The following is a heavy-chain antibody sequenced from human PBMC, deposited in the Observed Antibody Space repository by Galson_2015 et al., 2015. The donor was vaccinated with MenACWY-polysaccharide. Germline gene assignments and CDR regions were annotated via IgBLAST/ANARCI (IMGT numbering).Heavy chain of an antibody. CDR3: ARAFGYRWACYFDY. CDR2: IKEDGNEQ. V-gene: IGHV3-7*01. CDR1: GFSFTTYW. D-gene: IGHD5-12*01. J-gene: IGHJ4*02. Sequence: SLRLSCAASGFSFTTYWMSWVRQAPGKGLEWVASIKEDGNEQSYVDSVKGRFTISRDNAKNSLFLQIDSLRADDTAVYYCARAFGYRWACYFDYWGQGALVTVSS.